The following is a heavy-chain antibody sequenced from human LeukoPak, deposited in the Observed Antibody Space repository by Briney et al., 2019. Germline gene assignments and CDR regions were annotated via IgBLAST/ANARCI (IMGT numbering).Heavy chain of an antibody. D-gene: IGHD2-21*01. Sequence: GGSLRLSCAASGFTFSSYGMHWVRQAPGKGLEWVAFIRYDGSNKYYADSVKGRFTISRDNSKNTLYLQMNSLRAEDTAVYYCARGHTYSDAFDIWGQGTMVTVSS. CDR3: ARGHTYSDAFDI. V-gene: IGHV3-30*02. CDR2: IRYDGSNK. CDR1: GFTFSSYG. J-gene: IGHJ3*02.